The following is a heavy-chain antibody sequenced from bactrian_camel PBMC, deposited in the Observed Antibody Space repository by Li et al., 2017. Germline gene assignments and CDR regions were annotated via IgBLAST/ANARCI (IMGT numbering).Heavy chain of an antibody. D-gene: IGHD2*01. CDR2: IDSVGRNT. CDR3: AVDGPVAFCSDYPSDFRG. CDR1: GFCESYCY. V-gene: IGHV3-2*01. J-gene: IGHJ4*01. Sequence: QVQLVESGGGLVQPGGSLRLSCAASGFCESYCYMTWVRQAPGKGLEWVSSIDSVGRNTYYADSVKGRFTISQDNAKNTLYLQMNSLKPEDTAMYYCAVDGPVAFCSDYPSDFRGWGQGTQVTVS.